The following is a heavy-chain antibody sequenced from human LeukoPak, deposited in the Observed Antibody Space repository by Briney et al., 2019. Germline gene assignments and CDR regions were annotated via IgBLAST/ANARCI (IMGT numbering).Heavy chain of an antibody. V-gene: IGHV3-74*01. CDR2: INSDGSSK. Sequence: GGSLRLSCAASEVTIRNYWMHWVRQAPGKGLVWVSRINSDGSSKDYVDSVKGRFTISRDNAKNTLYLQMNSLRVEDTALYYCARASASGWPYYYGMDVWGQGTTVTVFS. D-gene: IGHD6-19*01. CDR1: EVTIRNYW. J-gene: IGHJ6*02. CDR3: ARASASGWPYYYGMDV.